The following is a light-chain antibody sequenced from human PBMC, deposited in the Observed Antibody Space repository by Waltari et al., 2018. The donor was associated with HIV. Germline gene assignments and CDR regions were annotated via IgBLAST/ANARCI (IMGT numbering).Light chain of an antibody. CDR1: QRVLVSSNNKNY. CDR3: QQYYDTPLT. CDR2: WAS. Sequence: DIVMTQSPDSLAVFLGGRATINCKSSQRVLVSSNNKNYFAWYKQKPGQPPKLLISWASTRATGVPDRFSGSGSGTDFTLTISSVQAEDVAVYYCQQYYDTPLTFGGGTKVEIK. J-gene: IGKJ4*01. V-gene: IGKV4-1*01.